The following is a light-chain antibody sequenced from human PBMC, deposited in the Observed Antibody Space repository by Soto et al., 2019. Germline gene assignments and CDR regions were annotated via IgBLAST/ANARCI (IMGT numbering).Light chain of an antibody. CDR3: MQILQTPPT. CDR2: LGS. V-gene: IGKV2-28*01. CDR1: QSLLYSNGYIY. J-gene: IGKJ1*01. Sequence: EIVMTQSPLSLPVTPGEPASISCRSSQSLLYSNGYIYLAWYLQKPGQSPQLLICLGSNRASGVPDRFSGSGSGTDFTLNISRVEAEDVGVYYCMQILQTPPTFGQGTKVEIK.